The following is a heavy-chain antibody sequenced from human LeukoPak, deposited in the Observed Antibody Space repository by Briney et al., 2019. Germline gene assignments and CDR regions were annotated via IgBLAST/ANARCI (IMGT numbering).Heavy chain of an antibody. CDR3: AKDYYPHLTIPNSFAGEY. V-gene: IGHV3-33*03. D-gene: IGHD2/OR15-2a*01. J-gene: IGHJ4*02. Sequence: GRSLRLSCTASGFTFSNYGIHWVRRAPGKGLEWVAVIWSDGRSADSVKGRFPISRDNSKNTVHLQMTGLRVEDTAVYYCAKDYYPHLTIPNSFAGEYWGQGTLVTVSS. CDR1: GFTFSNYG. CDR2: IWSDGR.